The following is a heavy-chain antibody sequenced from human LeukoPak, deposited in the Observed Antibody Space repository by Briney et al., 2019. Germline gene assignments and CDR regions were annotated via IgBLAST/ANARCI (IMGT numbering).Heavy chain of an antibody. CDR2: ISAYNGNT. J-gene: IGHJ4*02. Sequence: GASVKVSCKASGYTFTSYGISWVRQAPGQGLEWMGWISAYNGNTNYAQKLQGRVTMTTDTSTSTAYMELRSLRSDDTAVYYCATDIVVVVASGGSGSAFDYWGQGTLVTVSS. V-gene: IGHV1-18*01. D-gene: IGHD2-15*01. CDR3: ATDIVVVVASGGSGSAFDY. CDR1: GYTFTSYG.